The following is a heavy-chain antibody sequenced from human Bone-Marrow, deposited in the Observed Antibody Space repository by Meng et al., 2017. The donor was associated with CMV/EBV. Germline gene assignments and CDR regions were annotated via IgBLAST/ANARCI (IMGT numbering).Heavy chain of an antibody. J-gene: IGHJ6*02. D-gene: IGHD3-3*01. Sequence: GESLKISCAASGFTVSSNYMSWVRQAPGKGLERVSYISSSSSTIYYADSVKGRFTISRDNAKNSLYLQMNSLRAEDTAVYYCARDLEAYDFWSGYNYYYYGMDVWGQGTTVTVS. V-gene: IGHV3-48*04. CDR2: ISSSSSTI. CDR3: ARDLEAYDFWSGYNYYYYGMDV. CDR1: GFTVSSNY.